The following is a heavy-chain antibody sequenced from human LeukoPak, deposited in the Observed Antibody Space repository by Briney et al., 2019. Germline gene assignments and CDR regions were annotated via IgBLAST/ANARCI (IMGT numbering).Heavy chain of an antibody. D-gene: IGHD3-10*01. CDR1: GFTFSHYG. J-gene: IGHJ4*02. V-gene: IGHV3-66*01. CDR3: ASDQRGFDY. CDR2: IYSGGST. Sequence: GGSLRLSCAASGFTFSHYGVHWVRQAPGKGLEWVSVIYSGGSTYYADSVKGRFTISRDNSKNTLYLQMNSLRAEDTAVYYCASDQRGFDYWGQGTLVTVSS.